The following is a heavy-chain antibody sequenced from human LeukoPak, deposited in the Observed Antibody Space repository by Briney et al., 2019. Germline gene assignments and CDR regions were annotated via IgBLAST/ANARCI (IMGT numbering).Heavy chain of an antibody. D-gene: IGHD2-8*01. Sequence: GASVKVSCKASGYTFTGYYMHWVRQAPGQGLEWMGWINPNSGGTNYAQKFQGRVTMTRDTSISTAYMELSRLRSDDTAVYYCARDQGYCTNGVCYTGYYYYYYMDVWGKGTTVTVSS. V-gene: IGHV1-2*02. J-gene: IGHJ6*03. CDR1: GYTFTGYY. CDR2: INPNSGGT. CDR3: ARDQGYCTNGVCYTGYYYYYYMDV.